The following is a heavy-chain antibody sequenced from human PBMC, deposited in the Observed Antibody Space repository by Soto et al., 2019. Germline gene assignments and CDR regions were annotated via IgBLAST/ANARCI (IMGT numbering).Heavy chain of an antibody. Sequence: QVQLVQSGAEVKKPGSSVKVSCKASGGTFSSFAIGWVRQAPGPGLEWMGGIIPISGSPNYAQKFQGRITMTADESTSTAYMELSGLRSEDTALYYCAASGFSYGGEFDYWGQGTLVTVSS. CDR2: IIPISGSP. V-gene: IGHV1-69*01. CDR3: AASGFSYGGEFDY. D-gene: IGHD5-18*01. CDR1: GGTFSSFA. J-gene: IGHJ4*02.